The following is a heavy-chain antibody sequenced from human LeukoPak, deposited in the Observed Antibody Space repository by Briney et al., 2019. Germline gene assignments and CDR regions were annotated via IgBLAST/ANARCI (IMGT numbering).Heavy chain of an antibody. CDR2: IYYSGST. J-gene: IGHJ4*02. CDR1: GGSISSYY. CDR3: ARHGGYIPYFDY. V-gene: IGHV4-59*08. D-gene: IGHD2-15*01. Sequence: SETLSLTCTVYGGSISSYYWSWIRQPPGKGLEWIGYIYYSGSTNYNSSLKSRVTISVDTSKNQFSLKLSSVTAADTAMYYCARHGGYIPYFDYWGQGTLVTVSS.